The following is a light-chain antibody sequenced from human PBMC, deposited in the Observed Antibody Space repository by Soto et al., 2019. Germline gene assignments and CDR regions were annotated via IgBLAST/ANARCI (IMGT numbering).Light chain of an antibody. CDR1: QSVSSY. V-gene: IGKV3-15*01. Sequence: EIVRTQSPVTLSVSPGEGATLSCRARQSVSSYLAWYQHKRGQAPRLLIYGASTRATGIPVRFSGSGSGTEFTLTISSLQSEDFAVYFCQQYSNWPLITFGQGTRLEIK. CDR2: GAS. J-gene: IGKJ5*01. CDR3: QQYSNWPLIT.